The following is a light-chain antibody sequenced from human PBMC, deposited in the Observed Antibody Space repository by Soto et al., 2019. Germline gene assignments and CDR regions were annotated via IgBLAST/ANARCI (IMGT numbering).Light chain of an antibody. CDR1: QSVSSSY. J-gene: IGKJ1*01. V-gene: IGKV3-20*01. CDR2: GVS. Sequence: EIVLTQYPGTLSLSPGERATLSCRASQSVSSSYLAWYQQKPGQAPRLLIYGVSSRATGIPDRFSGSGSGTDFTLTITRLEPEDFAVYYCQQYGSSRTFGQGTKVEIK. CDR3: QQYGSSRT.